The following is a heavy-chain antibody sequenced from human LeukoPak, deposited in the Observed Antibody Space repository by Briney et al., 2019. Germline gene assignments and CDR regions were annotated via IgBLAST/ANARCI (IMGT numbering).Heavy chain of an antibody. CDR3: AHRHRGVASDI. CDR1: GFSFSSGGVG. CDR2: IYENDEK. Sequence: SGPTLVYPTQTLTLTCTFSGFSFSSGGVGVGWIRQPPGGALEWLGVIYENDEKLYSSSLQNRLSITKDTSRNRVVLTMANMDPVDTATYYCAHRHRGVASDIWGQGTMVTVSS. D-gene: IGHD2-15*01. V-gene: IGHV2-5*01. J-gene: IGHJ3*02.